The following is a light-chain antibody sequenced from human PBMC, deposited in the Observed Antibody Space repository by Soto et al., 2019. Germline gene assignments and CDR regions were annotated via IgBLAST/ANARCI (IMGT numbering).Light chain of an antibody. CDR3: QQYGSSPLT. Sequence: EIVLTQSPGTLSLSPGERATLPCRASQSVSSSYLAWYQQKPGQAPRLLIYGASSRATGLPDRFSGSGSGTDFTLTISRLEPEDFAVYYCQQYGSSPLTFGGGTKVDIK. V-gene: IGKV3-20*01. CDR2: GAS. CDR1: QSVSSSY. J-gene: IGKJ4*01.